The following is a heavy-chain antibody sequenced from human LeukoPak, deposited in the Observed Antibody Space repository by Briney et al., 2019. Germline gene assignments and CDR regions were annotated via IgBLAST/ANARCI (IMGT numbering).Heavy chain of an antibody. Sequence: GGSLRISCAAPGFTFRSYSMNWVRQAPGKGLHWVSSISISSSYIYYADSVKGRFTVPSDNAKNSLYLQMNSLRADDTAVYYCARDVELGRRTLLDYWGRGTLVTVSS. V-gene: IGHV3-21*01. J-gene: IGHJ4*02. CDR2: ISISSSYI. CDR1: GFTFRSYS. D-gene: IGHD1-1*01. CDR3: ARDVELGRRTLLDY.